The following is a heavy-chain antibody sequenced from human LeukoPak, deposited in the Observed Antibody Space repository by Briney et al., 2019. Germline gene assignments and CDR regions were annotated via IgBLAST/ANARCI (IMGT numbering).Heavy chain of an antibody. Sequence: PSETLSLTCAVYGGSFSGYYWSWIRQPPGKGLEWIEEINHSGSTNYNPSLKSRVTISVDTSKNQFSLKLSSVTAADTAVYYCARWNHPPDIVVVPAAIGDWFDPWGQGTLVTVSS. V-gene: IGHV4-34*01. D-gene: IGHD2-2*01. J-gene: IGHJ5*02. CDR3: ARWNHPPDIVVVPAAIGDWFDP. CDR2: INHSGST. CDR1: GGSFSGYY.